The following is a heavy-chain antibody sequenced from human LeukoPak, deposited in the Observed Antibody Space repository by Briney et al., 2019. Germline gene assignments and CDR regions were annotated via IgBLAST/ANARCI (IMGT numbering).Heavy chain of an antibody. V-gene: IGHV4-59*01. Sequence: PSETLSLTCTVSGGSISSYYWSWLWQPPGKRLEWIGHIYYSGSTNYNHSLKSGDTISVDTSKNQISLKLSSVTAADTAVYYCASRSSIWSGYQDTLYYFDSWGQGTLVTVSS. D-gene: IGHD3-3*01. J-gene: IGHJ4*02. CDR2: IYYSGST. CDR1: GGSISSYY. CDR3: ASRSSIWSGYQDTLYYFDS.